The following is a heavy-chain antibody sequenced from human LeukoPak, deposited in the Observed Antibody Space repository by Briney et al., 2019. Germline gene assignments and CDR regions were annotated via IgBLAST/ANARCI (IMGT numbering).Heavy chain of an antibody. D-gene: IGHD5-18*01. CDR2: ITRNSGRI. J-gene: IGHJ4*02. Sequence: GGSLRLSCAASGFTFDDYAMHWVRQAPGKGLEWVSGITRNSGRIGYADSVKGRFTISRDSAKTSLYLHMNSLRDEDTALYYCSKDARPSTGYSYGLDYWGQGPLVTVSS. V-gene: IGHV3-9*01. CDR1: GFTFDDYA. CDR3: SKDARPSTGYSYGLDY.